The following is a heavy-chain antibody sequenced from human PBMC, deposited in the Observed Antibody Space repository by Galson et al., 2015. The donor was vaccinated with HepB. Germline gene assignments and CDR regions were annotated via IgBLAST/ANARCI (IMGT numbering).Heavy chain of an antibody. Sequence: ETLSLTCTVSGGSISSGAYYWSWIRQHPGKGLEWIGYIYYSGSTYYNPSLKSRATISVDTSKNQFSLKMTSVTAADTAVYYCATDYGDYKFAFDIWGRGTMVTVSS. CDR2: IYYSGST. V-gene: IGHV4-39*01. D-gene: IGHD4-17*01. CDR3: ATDYGDYKFAFDI. J-gene: IGHJ3*02. CDR1: GGSISSGAYY.